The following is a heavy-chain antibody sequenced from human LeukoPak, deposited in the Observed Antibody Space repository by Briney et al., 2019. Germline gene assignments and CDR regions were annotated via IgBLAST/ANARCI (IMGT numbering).Heavy chain of an antibody. J-gene: IGHJ4*02. CDR3: ARQGGKGPLNDY. CDR2: IYYSGST. Sequence: PSETLSLTCTVSGGSISSSSYYWGWIRQPPGKGLEWIGSIYYSGSTYYNPSLKSRVTISVDTSKNQFSLKLSSVTAADTAVYYCARQGGKGPLNDYWGQGTLVTVSS. CDR1: GGSISSSSYY. V-gene: IGHV4-39*01. D-gene: IGHD2-15*01.